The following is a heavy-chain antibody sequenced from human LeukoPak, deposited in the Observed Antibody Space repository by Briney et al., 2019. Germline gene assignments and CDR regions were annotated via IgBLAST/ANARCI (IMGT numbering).Heavy chain of an antibody. J-gene: IGHJ4*02. Sequence: GRSLRLSCAASGFTFDDYAMHWVRQAPGKGLEWVSGISWNSVTIVYADSVKGRFTISRDNAKNSLYLQMNSLRAEDTAVYYCARGLVATTPFDYWGQGTLVTVSS. CDR1: GFTFDDYA. CDR2: ISWNSVTI. V-gene: IGHV3-9*01. D-gene: IGHD5-12*01. CDR3: ARGLVATTPFDY.